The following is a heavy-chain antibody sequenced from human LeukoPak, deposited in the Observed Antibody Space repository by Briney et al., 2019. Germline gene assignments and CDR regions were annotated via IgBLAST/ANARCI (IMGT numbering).Heavy chain of an antibody. Sequence: PGGSLRLSCAASGFTFSSYGMSWVRQAPGKGLEWVSAVSDSGDGGRTYYADSVKGRFTISRDNSKNTLNLRMNSLRAEDTAVYYCARAQGNMYSSSWYYWGQGTLVTVSS. CDR3: ARAQGNMYSSSWYY. V-gene: IGHV3-23*01. CDR2: VSDSGDGGRT. CDR1: GFTFSSYG. D-gene: IGHD6-13*01. J-gene: IGHJ4*02.